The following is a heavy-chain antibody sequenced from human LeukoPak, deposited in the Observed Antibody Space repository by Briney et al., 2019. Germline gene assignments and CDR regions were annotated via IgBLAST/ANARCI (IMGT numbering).Heavy chain of an antibody. CDR1: GFTFSSYW. J-gene: IGHJ3*02. CDR3: ARDSANRYCSGGSCPHDAFDI. Sequence: GGSLRLSCAASGFTFSSYWMSWVRQAPGKGLEWVANIKQDGSEKYYVDSVKGRFTISRDNAKNSLYLQMNSLRAEGTAVYYCARDSANRYCSGGSCPHDAFDIWGQGTMVTVSS. CDR2: IKQDGSEK. V-gene: IGHV3-7*01. D-gene: IGHD2-15*01.